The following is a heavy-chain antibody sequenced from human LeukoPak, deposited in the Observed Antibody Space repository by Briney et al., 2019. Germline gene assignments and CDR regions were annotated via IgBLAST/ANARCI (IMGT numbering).Heavy chain of an antibody. Sequence: GGPLRLSCAASGFTFSDYYMSWLRKAPGKGLEWGSYNRSSGSTIYYADSVKGRFTISRDNANNSLYLRRSSLRAEDAAVYYATRDRGWDSHFTPSPWGQGTLVTVA. D-gene: IGHD1-26*01. CDR1: GFTFSDYY. CDR2: NRSSGSTI. V-gene: IGHV3-11*01. CDR3: TRDRGWDSHFTPSP. J-gene: IGHJ5*02.